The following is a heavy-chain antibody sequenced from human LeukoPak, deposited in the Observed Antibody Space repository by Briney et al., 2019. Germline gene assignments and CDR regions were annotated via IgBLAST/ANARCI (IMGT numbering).Heavy chain of an antibody. CDR2: IVVGSGNT. CDR3: AAEGRPTVVTFRKGAVDL. D-gene: IGHD4-23*01. J-gene: IGHJ3*01. Sequence: SVKVSCKASGFTFPRSAVQWVRQARGQRLEWIGWIVVGSGNTNYAQKFQERVTITRDMSTSTVYMELSSLRSEDTAVYYCAAEGRPTVVTFRKGAVDLWGQGTMVTVSS. V-gene: IGHV1-58*01. CDR1: GFTFPRSA.